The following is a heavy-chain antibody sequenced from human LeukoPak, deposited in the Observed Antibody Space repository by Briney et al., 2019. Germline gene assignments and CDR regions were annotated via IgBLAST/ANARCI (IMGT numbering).Heavy chain of an antibody. Sequence: SVKVSCKASGFTFTSSAMQWVRQARGQRLEWIGWIVVGSGNTNYAQKFQERVTITRDMSTSTAYMELSSLRSEDTAVYYCAADLFGYYDSSGYYPASYYYYGMDVWGQGTTVTVSS. CDR2: IVVGSGNT. CDR1: GFTFTSSA. D-gene: IGHD3-22*01. V-gene: IGHV1-58*02. J-gene: IGHJ6*02. CDR3: AADLFGYYDSSGYYPASYYYYGMDV.